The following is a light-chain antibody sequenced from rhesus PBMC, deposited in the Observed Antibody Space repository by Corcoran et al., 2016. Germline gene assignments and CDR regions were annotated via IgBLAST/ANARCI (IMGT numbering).Light chain of an antibody. CDR3: QQYKSYPYS. CDR2: AST. J-gene: IGKJ2*01. CDR1: QGISSY. V-gene: IGKV1-28*02. Sequence: DIQMTQSPSSLSASVGDTVTITCRASQGISSYLNWFQQKPGKAPKLLIYASTTLQSGFPSRFSGSGSGTDFTLPISSLQPEDFATYYCQQYKSYPYSFGQGTKVEIK.